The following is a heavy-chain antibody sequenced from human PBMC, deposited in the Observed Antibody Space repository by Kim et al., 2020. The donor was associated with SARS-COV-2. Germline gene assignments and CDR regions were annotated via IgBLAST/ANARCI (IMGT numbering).Heavy chain of an antibody. CDR2: T. J-gene: IGHJ3*02. V-gene: IGHV5-10-1*01. D-gene: IGHD1-26*01. CDR3: ARYSGPLDAFDI. Sequence: TNYSPSFQGHLTITAEKSISTAYPQWSSLKASDTAMYYCARYSGPLDAFDIWGQGTMVTVSS.